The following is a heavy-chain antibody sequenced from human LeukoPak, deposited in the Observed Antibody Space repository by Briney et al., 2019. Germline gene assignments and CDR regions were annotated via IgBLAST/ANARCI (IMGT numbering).Heavy chain of an antibody. D-gene: IGHD2-2*01. Sequence: GRCLRPSCAAAGSTFSSYAISSVRQPPGKGLEWVLSISGVGGSTKYADSVKGRFTISRDNSKNTLYLQMNSLRAEDTAVYYCARDPNISNPIVVVPAALWGQGTLVTVPS. V-gene: IGHV3-23*01. J-gene: IGHJ4*02. CDR2: ISGVGGST. CDR1: GSTFSSYA. CDR3: ARDPNISNPIVVVPAAL.